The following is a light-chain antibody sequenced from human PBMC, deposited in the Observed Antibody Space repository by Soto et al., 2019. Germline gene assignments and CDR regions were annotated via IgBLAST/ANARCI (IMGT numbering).Light chain of an antibody. CDR1: QDVSAS. J-gene: IGKJ4*01. CDR2: DAS. CDR3: QQSDNLPPT. V-gene: IGKV1-33*01. Sequence: DIQMTQSPSSLSASVGDRVTITCQASQDVSASLNWYQQKPGRAPKILIYDASNLQTGVPSRFRGRASATDFTFTISSLQAEDIATYYCQQSDNLPPTFGGGTKVEI.